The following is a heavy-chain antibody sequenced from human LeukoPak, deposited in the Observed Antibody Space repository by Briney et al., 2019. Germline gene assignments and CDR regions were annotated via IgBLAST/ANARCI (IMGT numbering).Heavy chain of an antibody. J-gene: IGHJ4*02. CDR1: GGSISSYY. CDR2: IYTSGST. Sequence: SETLSLTCTVSGGSISSYYWSWIRQPAGMGLEWIGRIYTSGSTNYNPSLKSRVTMSVDTSKNQFSLKLSSVTAADTAVYYCARDRCSGGSCYFDYWGQGTLVTVSS. V-gene: IGHV4-4*07. D-gene: IGHD2-15*01. CDR3: ARDRCSGGSCYFDY.